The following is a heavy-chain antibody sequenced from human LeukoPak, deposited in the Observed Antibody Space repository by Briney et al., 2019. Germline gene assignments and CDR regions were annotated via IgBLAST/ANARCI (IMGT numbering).Heavy chain of an antibody. J-gene: IGHJ4*02. Sequence: ASVKVSCKTSGYTFTDSYMHWVRQAPGQGLEWMGWINPNSGGTNYAQKFQGRVTMTRDTSISTTYMELSRLRSDDTAVYYCARVSLAVADTLDYWGQGTLVTVSS. CDR1: GYTFTDSY. CDR2: INPNSGGT. D-gene: IGHD6-19*01. CDR3: ARVSLAVADTLDY. V-gene: IGHV1-2*02.